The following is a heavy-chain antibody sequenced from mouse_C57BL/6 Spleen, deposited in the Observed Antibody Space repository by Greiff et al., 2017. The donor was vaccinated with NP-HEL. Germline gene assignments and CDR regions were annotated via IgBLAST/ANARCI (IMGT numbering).Heavy chain of an antibody. CDR1: GYAFSSYW. CDR3: AREGGKEYFDV. Sequence: VKLMESGAELVKPGASVKISCKASGYAFSSYWMNWVKQRPGKGLEWIGQIYPGDGDTNYNGKFKGKATLTADKSSSTAYMQLSSLTSEDSAVYFCAREGGKEYFDVWGTGTTVTVSS. J-gene: IGHJ1*03. V-gene: IGHV1-80*01. CDR2: IYPGDGDT. D-gene: IGHD1-1*02.